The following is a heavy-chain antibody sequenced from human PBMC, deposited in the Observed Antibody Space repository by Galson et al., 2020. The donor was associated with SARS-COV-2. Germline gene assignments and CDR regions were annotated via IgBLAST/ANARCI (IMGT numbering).Heavy chain of an antibody. CDR2: ISHSGGT. CDR3: ARLHYGEYAPEAFDI. J-gene: IGHJ3*02. V-gene: IGHV4-30-2*01. Sequence: SETLSLTCAVSGTTISSGSYSWNWIRQPPGKGLEWIGYISHSGGTYYNPSLKSRVTISGDRSKNQFSLRLSSVTATDTAVYYCARLHYGEYAPEAFDIWGPGTRVTVAS. CDR1: GTTISSGSYS. D-gene: IGHD4-17*01.